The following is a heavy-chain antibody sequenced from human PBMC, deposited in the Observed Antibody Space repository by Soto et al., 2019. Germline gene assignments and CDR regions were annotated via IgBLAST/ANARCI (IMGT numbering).Heavy chain of an antibody. CDR2: IKQDGSEK. D-gene: IGHD3-9*01. Sequence: PGGSLRLSCAASGFTFSSYWMSWVRQAPGKGLEWVANIKQDGSEKYYVDSVKGRFTISRDNAKNSLYLQMNSLRAEDTAVYYCARAGRITIFSTGYPLNAFDIWGQGTMVTVSS. V-gene: IGHV3-7*01. CDR3: ARAGRITIFSTGYPLNAFDI. J-gene: IGHJ3*02. CDR1: GFTFSSYW.